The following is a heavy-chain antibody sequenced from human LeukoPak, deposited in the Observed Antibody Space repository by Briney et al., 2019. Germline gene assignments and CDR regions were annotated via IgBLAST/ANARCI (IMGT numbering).Heavy chain of an antibody. CDR2: INPNSGGT. J-gene: IGHJ4*02. D-gene: IGHD4-11*01. V-gene: IGHV1-2*02. CDR1: GYTFTGYY. CDR3: ARGDDYGNYAAY. Sequence: ASVKVSCKASGYTFTGYYMHWVRQAPGQGLEWMGWINPNSGGTNFAQKFQGRVTMTRDTSISTAYMELSRLRSDDTAVYYCARGDDYGNYAAYWGQGTLVTVSS.